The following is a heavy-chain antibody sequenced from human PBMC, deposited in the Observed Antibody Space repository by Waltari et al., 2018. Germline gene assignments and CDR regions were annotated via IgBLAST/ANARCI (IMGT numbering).Heavy chain of an antibody. Sequence: QVQLVQSGAEVKKPGSSVKVSCKAAEATFSSYAISCVRQARAQGLEWMGRIIPIFGTANYAQKFQGRVTITADKSTSTAYMELSSLRSEDTAVYYCARGPLGATYFDYWGQGTLVTVSS. CDR3: ARGPLGATYFDY. D-gene: IGHD1-26*01. CDR1: EATFSSYA. CDR2: IIPIFGTA. J-gene: IGHJ4*02. V-gene: IGHV1-69*13.